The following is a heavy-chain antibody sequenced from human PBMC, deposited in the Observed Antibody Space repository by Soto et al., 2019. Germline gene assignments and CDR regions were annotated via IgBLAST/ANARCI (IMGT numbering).Heavy chain of an antibody. V-gene: IGHV3-15*07. J-gene: IGHJ4*02. Sequence: SVSNAWINWVRQAPGKGLEWVGRIKSKTDGGTTDYAAPVKGRFTISRDDSKDTLYLQMNSLKTEDTAVYYCTTEFDYYDSSGYYYATDYWGQGALVTVSS. D-gene: IGHD3-22*01. CDR2: IKSKTDGGTT. CDR1: SVSNAW. CDR3: TTEFDYYDSSGYYYATDY.